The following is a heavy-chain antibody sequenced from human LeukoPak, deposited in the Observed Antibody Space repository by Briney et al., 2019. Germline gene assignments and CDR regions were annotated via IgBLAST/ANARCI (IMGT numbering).Heavy chain of an antibody. D-gene: IGHD1-26*01. CDR1: GYTFTSFY. J-gene: IGHJ6*03. CDR2: INPSGGST. V-gene: IGHV1-46*01. CDR3: ARDWGRGWELLRRDYYYMDV. Sequence: GASVKVSCKASGYTFTSFYMHWVRQAPGQGLEWMGIINPSGGSTSYAQKFQGRVTMTRDMSTSTVYMELSSLRSEDTAVYYCARDWGRGWELLRRDYYYMDVWGKGTTVTVSS.